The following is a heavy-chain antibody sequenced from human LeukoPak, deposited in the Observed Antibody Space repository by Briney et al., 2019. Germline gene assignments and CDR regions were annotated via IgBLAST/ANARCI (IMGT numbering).Heavy chain of an antibody. CDR1: GFTVSSNY. Sequence: PGGSLRLSCAASGFTVSSNYVSWVRQAPGKGLEWVSVIYSGGSTYYADSVKGRFTISRDNSKNTLYLQMNSLRAEDTAVYYCARDRNYDILTGYYYYFDYWGQGTLVTVSS. CDR3: ARDRNYDILTGYYYYFDY. D-gene: IGHD3-9*01. V-gene: IGHV3-66*02. J-gene: IGHJ4*02. CDR2: IYSGGST.